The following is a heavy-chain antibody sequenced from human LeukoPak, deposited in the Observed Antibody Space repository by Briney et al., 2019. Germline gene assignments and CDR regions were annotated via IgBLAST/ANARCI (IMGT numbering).Heavy chain of an antibody. V-gene: IGHV4-39*01. CDR2: IYYSGST. D-gene: IGHD2-2*01. J-gene: IGHJ4*02. Sequence: SETLSLTCTVSGGSISSSSYYWDWIRQPPGKGLEWIGSIYYSGSTYYNPSPKSRVTISVDTSKNPFSLKLSSVTAADTAVYYCARGRIVVVPAARGGGYFDYWGQGTLVTVSS. CDR1: GGSISSSSYY. CDR3: ARGRIVVVPAARGGGYFDY.